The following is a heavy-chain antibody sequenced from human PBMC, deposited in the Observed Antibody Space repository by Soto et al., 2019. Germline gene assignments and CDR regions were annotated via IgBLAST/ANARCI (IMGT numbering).Heavy chain of an antibody. V-gene: IGHV3-33*01. Sequence: QVQLVESGGGVVQPGRSLRLSCAASGFTFSSYGMHWVRQAPGKGLEWVALIWYDGSNKYYADSVKGRFTISRDNSKNTLYLQMNSLRAEDTAVYYCARDKDYRYYYYNGKDVWGQGTTVTVS. J-gene: IGHJ6*02. D-gene: IGHD4-4*01. CDR1: GFTFSSYG. CDR2: IWYDGSNK. CDR3: ARDKDYRYYYYNGKDV.